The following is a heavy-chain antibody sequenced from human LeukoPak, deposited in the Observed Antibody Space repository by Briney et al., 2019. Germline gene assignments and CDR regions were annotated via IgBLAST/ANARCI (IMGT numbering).Heavy chain of an antibody. Sequence: SQTLSLTCTVSGGSISSGGYYWSWIRQHPGKGLEWIGYIYYSGSTNYTPSLKSRVTISVDTSKNRFSLKLSSVPAADTAVYSCARRYSSSWYPNGGFDPWGQGTLVTVSS. CDR2: IYYSGST. CDR3: ARRYSSSWYPNGGFDP. D-gene: IGHD6-13*01. CDR1: GGSISSGGYY. V-gene: IGHV4-31*03. J-gene: IGHJ5*02.